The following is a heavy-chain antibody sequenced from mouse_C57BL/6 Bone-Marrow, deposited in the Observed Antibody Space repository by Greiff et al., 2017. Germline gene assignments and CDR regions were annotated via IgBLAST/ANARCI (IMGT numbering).Heavy chain of an antibody. CDR3: ARTGFYGWFAY. Sequence: VKLMASWAELVRPGSSVKLSCKASGYTFTSYWMHWVKQRPIQGLEWIGNIYPSDSETHYNQKFKDKATLTVDKSSSTAYMQLSSLTSEDSAVYYCARTGFYGWFAYWGQGTLVTVSA. D-gene: IGHD1-1*01. CDR2: IYPSDSET. V-gene: IGHV1-52*01. CDR1: GYTFTSYW. J-gene: IGHJ3*01.